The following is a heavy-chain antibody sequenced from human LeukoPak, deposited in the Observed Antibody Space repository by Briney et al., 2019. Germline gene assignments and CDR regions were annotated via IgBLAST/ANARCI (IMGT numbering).Heavy chain of an antibody. CDR3: AKRTMVRGVIIFYYYYYMDV. CDR2: ISGSGGST. Sequence: GGSLRLSCAASGFTFSSYAMSWVRQAPGKGLEWVSAISGSGGSTYYADSVKGRFTISRDNSKNTLYLQMNSLRAEDTAVYYCAKRTMVRGVIIFYYYYYMDVWGKGATVTVSS. J-gene: IGHJ6*03. V-gene: IGHV3-23*01. CDR1: GFTFSSYA. D-gene: IGHD3-10*01.